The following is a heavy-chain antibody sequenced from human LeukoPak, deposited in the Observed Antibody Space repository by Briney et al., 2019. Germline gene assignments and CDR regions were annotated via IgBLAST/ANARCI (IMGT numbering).Heavy chain of an antibody. CDR1: GGSISSGGYY. CDR3: ARGLPYYGSGRGLYDP. J-gene: IGHJ5*02. D-gene: IGHD3-10*01. V-gene: IGHV4-31*03. Sequence: PSETLSLTCTVSGGSISSGGYYWSWIRQHLGKGLEWIGSISYSGTTYYNPSLKSRVTISVDTSKNQFSLNLSSVAAADTAVYYCARGLPYYGSGRGLYDPWGQGTLVTVSS. CDR2: ISYSGTT.